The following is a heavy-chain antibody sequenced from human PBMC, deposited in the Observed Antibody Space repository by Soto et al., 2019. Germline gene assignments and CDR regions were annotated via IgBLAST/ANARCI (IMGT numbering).Heavy chain of an antibody. J-gene: IGHJ4*02. CDR1: GGTFSSYA. V-gene: IGHV1-69*13. CDR2: IIPIFGTA. D-gene: IGHD6-13*01. Sequence: ASVKVSCKASGGTFSSYAISWLRQSPGQGLEWMGGIIPIFGTANYAQKFQGRVTITADESTSTAYMELSSLRSEDTAVYYCARSGIAAAGHFDYWGQGTLVTVSS. CDR3: ARSGIAAAGHFDY.